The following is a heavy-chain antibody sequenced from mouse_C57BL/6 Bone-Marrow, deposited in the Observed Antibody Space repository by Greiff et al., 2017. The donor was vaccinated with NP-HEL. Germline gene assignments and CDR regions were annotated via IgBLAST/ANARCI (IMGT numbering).Heavy chain of an antibody. Sequence: QVQLKESGAELVRPGASVKLSCKASGYTFTDYYINWVKQRPGQGLEWIARIYPGSGNTYYNEKFKGKATLTAEKSSSTAYMQLSSLTSEDSAVYVCATTVVAMDYWGQGTSVTVSS. V-gene: IGHV1-76*01. D-gene: IGHD1-1*01. J-gene: IGHJ4*01. CDR2: IYPGSGNT. CDR1: GYTFTDYY. CDR3: ATTVVAMDY.